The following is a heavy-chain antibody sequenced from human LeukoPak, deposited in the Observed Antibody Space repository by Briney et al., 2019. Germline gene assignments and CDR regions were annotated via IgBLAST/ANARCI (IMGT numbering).Heavy chain of an antibody. Sequence: PGGSLRLSCAASGFTFSICGMSWVRQAPGKGLEWVSGISGSGGSTFHADSVKGRFTISRDNSKNTVFLQLSSLRAEDTAIYYCAKASILAAASLRGYVYWGQGTVVTVSS. J-gene: IGHJ4*02. CDR1: GFTFSICG. CDR2: ISGSGGST. CDR3: AKASILAAASLRGYVY. V-gene: IGHV3-23*01. D-gene: IGHD3-3*02.